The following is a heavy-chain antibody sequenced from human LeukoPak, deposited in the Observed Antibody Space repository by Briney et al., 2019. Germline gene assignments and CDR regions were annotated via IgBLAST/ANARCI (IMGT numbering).Heavy chain of an antibody. CDR1: GGSFSGYY. CDR3: ARVAVAGTDPGAFDI. D-gene: IGHD6-19*01. V-gene: IGHV4-34*01. J-gene: IGHJ3*02. CDR2: INHSGST. Sequence: SETLSLTCAVFGGSFSGYYWTWIRQPPGKGLEWIGEINHSGSTNYNPSLKSRVTISVATSKNQFSLKMPSMTAADTAVYYCARVAVAGTDPGAFDIWGQGTMVTVSS.